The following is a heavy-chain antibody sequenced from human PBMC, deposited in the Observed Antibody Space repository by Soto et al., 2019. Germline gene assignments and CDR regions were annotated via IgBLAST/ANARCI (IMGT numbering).Heavy chain of an antibody. CDR1: GGSISSYS. CDR2: SYYSGST. CDR3: AGQPGASFDY. Sequence: QVQLQESGPGLVKPSETLSLNCTVSGGSISSYSWSWIRQPPGKRLEWIGYSYYSGSTNYNPYLKSSVTISVDTSKNQFSPTLSSVTAADSAMYYCAGQPGASFDYWGQGTLVTVSS. V-gene: IGHV4-59*01. D-gene: IGHD7-27*01. J-gene: IGHJ4*02.